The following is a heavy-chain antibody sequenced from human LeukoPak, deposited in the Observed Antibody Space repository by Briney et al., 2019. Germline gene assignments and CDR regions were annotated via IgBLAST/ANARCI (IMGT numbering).Heavy chain of an antibody. Sequence: GASVKVSCKASGGTFSSYAISWVRQAPGQGLEWMGRIIPIFGTANYAQKFQGRVTITTDESTSTAYMELSSLRSEDTAVYYCARDTNYYGSGPFDYWSQGTLVTVSS. V-gene: IGHV1-69*05. CDR3: ARDTNYYGSGPFDY. J-gene: IGHJ4*02. CDR1: GGTFSSYA. CDR2: IIPIFGTA. D-gene: IGHD3-10*01.